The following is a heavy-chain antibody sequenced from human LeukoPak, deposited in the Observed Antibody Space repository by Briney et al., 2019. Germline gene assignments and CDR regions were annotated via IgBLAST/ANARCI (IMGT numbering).Heavy chain of an antibody. J-gene: IGHJ6*02. CDR3: ARVGRGHYGSGSYYINYYYGMDV. V-gene: IGHV4-34*01. Sequence: PSETLSLTCAVYGGSFSGYYWSWICQPPGKGLEWIGEINHSGSTNYNPSLKSRVTISVDTSKNQFSLKLSSVTAADTAVYYCARVGRGHYGSGSYYINYYYGMDVWGQGTTVTVSS. CDR1: GGSFSGYY. CDR2: INHSGST. D-gene: IGHD3-10*01.